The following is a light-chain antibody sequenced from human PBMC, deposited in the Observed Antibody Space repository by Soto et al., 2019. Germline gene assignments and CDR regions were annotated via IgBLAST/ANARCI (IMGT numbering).Light chain of an antibody. CDR1: SSDVGGYNY. J-gene: IGLJ2*01. Sequence: QSALTQPPSASGSPGQSVTISCTGTSSDVGGYNYVSWYQQHPGKAPKLMIYEVSKRPSGVPDRFSGSKSGNTASLTVSGLQAEDEADYYCSSYAGSTDVVFGGGPKLTVL. V-gene: IGLV2-8*01. CDR3: SSYAGSTDVV. CDR2: EVS.